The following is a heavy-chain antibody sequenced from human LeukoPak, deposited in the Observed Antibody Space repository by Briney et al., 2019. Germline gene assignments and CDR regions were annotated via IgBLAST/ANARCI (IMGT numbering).Heavy chain of an antibody. CDR1: GFTFSSYG. J-gene: IGHJ4*02. CDR3: IRYYDLEFSDDY. Sequence: GGSLRLSCAASGFTFSSYGMHWVRQAPGKGLEWVAVISYDGSNKYYADSVKGRFTISRDNSKNTAYLQMNSLKTEDTAVYYCIRYYDLEFSDDYWGQGTLVTVSS. V-gene: IGHV3-30*03. CDR2: ISYDGSNK. D-gene: IGHD3-3*01.